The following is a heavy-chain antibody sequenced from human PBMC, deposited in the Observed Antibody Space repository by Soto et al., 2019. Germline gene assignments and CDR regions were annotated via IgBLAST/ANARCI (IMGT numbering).Heavy chain of an antibody. CDR3: ASLPFYYDSRGYPFYYGMNV. CDR1: GFTFSTYT. CDR2: IDRSSTYI. V-gene: IGHV3-21*01. J-gene: IGHJ6*02. D-gene: IGHD3-22*01. Sequence: PGGSLRLSCAASGFTFSTYTMNWVRQAPGKGLECVSSIDRSSTYIYYADSVKGRFTISRDNAKNSLYLQMNSLGGEDTAVYYCASLPFYYDSRGYPFYYGMNVWGQGTTVTVSS.